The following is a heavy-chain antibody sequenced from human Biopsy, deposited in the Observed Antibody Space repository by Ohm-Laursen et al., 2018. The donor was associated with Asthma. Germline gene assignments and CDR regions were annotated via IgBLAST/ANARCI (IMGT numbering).Heavy chain of an antibody. Sequence: TQTLTLTCSFSGFSLSTSGVGVGWIRQPPGKALDWLALTFWDADKRYSPSLKTSFTITKDTSNNQVVLTLTNVDPVDTATYYCAHFKMSTSMAFDYWGPGTVVTVSP. J-gene: IGHJ4*02. V-gene: IGHV2-5*02. CDR1: GFSLSTSGVG. CDR2: TFWDADK. D-gene: IGHD5-24*01. CDR3: AHFKMSTSMAFDY.